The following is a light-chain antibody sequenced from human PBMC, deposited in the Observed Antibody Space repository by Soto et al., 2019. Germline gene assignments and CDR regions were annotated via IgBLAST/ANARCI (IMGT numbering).Light chain of an antibody. Sequence: QSALTQPASVSGSPGQSITISCTGSSSDVGAYNYVSWYQHHPGKAPKLIIYDVSNRPSGVSNRFSGSKSGNTASLTISGLQAEDEADYYCSSYTSSATSFGGGTKVTVL. CDR2: DVS. CDR3: SSYTSSATS. V-gene: IGLV2-14*03. J-gene: IGLJ2*01. CDR1: SSDVGAYNY.